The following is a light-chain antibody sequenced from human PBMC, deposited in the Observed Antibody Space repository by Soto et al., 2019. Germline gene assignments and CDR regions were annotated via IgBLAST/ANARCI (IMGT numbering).Light chain of an antibody. J-gene: IGKJ1*01. CDR3: QQYNSYPWT. CDR1: PSLSSR. Sequence: DIPMTQSPYTLSASVGDRVTITCRASPSLSSRLAWYQQKSDKAPKLLIYQASSLQSGVPSRFSGSGSGTEFTLTISSLQPDDFATYYCQQYNSYPWTFGQGTKVEIK. V-gene: IGKV1-5*03. CDR2: QAS.